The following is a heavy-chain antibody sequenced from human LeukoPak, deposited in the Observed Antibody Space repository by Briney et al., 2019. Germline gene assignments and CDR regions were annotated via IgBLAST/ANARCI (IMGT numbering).Heavy chain of an antibody. CDR2: INHSGST. D-gene: IGHD5-18*01. Sequence: SETLSLTCAVYGGSFSGYYWSWIRQPPGKGLEWIGEINHSGSTNYNPSLKSRVTISVDTSKNQFSLKLSSVTAADTAVYYCASVDTAMVDHVYWGQGTLVTVSS. J-gene: IGHJ4*02. CDR1: GGSFSGYY. V-gene: IGHV4-34*01. CDR3: ASVDTAMVDHVY.